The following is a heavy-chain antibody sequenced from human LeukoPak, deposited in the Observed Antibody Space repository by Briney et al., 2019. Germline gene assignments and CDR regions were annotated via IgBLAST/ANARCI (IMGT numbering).Heavy chain of an antibody. D-gene: IGHD2-21*02. CDR1: GFTFSSYG. CDR3: AKGNCGGDCYLLAGFDY. CDR2: ISYDGSNK. Sequence: PGGSLRLSCAASGFTFSSYGMHWVRQAPGKGLEWVAVISYDGSNKYYADSVKGRFTISRDNSKNTLYLQMNSLRAEDTAVYYCAKGNCGGDCYLLAGFDYWGQGTLVTVSS. J-gene: IGHJ4*02. V-gene: IGHV3-30*18.